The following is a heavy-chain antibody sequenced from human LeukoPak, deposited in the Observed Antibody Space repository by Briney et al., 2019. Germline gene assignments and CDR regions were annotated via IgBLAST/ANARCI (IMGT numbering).Heavy chain of an antibody. CDR3: ARELEIAVAGTLGY. CDR2: IWYDGSNK. J-gene: IGHJ4*02. D-gene: IGHD6-19*01. CDR1: GFTFSSYG. V-gene: IGHV3-33*01. Sequence: GGSLRLSCAASGFTFSSYGMHWVRQAPGKGLEWVAVIWYDGSNKYYADSVKGRFTISRDNSKNTLYLQMKSLRAEDTAVYYCARELEIAVAGTLGYWGQGTLVTVSS.